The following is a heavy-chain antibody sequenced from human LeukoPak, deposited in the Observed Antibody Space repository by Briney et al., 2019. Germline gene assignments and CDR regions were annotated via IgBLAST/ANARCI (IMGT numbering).Heavy chain of an antibody. CDR3: ARRVSSSGFDAFDV. CDR1: GYSFATYW. V-gene: IGHV5-51*01. D-gene: IGHD5-12*01. CDR2: NYPGDSDT. Sequence: GESLQISCKGSGYSFATYWIGWVRPMPGKGLEWMGINYPGDSDTTYSPSFQGQVTMSADKSISTAYLQWSSLKASDTAMYYCARRVSSSGFDAFDVWGQGTMVTVSS. J-gene: IGHJ3*01.